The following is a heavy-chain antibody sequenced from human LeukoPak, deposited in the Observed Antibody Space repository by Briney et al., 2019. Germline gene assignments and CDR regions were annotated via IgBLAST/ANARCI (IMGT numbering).Heavy chain of an antibody. D-gene: IGHD3-9*01. V-gene: IGHV4-30-4*07. CDR2: IYYSGST. CDR1: GGSISSGGYS. J-gene: IGHJ6*03. CDR3: ARRGYVLRYFAAAVEYYYYYMDV. Sequence: SETLSLTCAVSGGSISSGGYSWSWIRQPPGKGLEWIGYIYYSGSTYYNPSLKSRVTISVDTSKNQFSLKLSSVTAADTAVYYCARRGYVLRYFAAAVEYYYYYMDVWGKGTTVTVSS.